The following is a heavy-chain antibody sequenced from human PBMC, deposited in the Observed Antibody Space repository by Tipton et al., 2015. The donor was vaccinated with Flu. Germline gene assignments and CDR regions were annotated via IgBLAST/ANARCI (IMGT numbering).Heavy chain of an antibody. J-gene: IGHJ5*02. CDR3: ARGKNNRVTSQLRFLEGLLYHGWFDP. Sequence: QVQLVQSGAEVKKPGASVKVSCKTSGYTFTSYDINWVRQATGQGLEWMGWMNPNSGNTGYAQKFQGRVTMTRNTSISTAYMEVGSLRSKDTAVYYGARGKNNRVTSQLRFLEGLLYHGWFDPWGQGTLVAVSS. CDR2: MNPNSGNT. V-gene: IGHV1-8*01. D-gene: IGHD3-3*01. CDR1: GYTFTSYD.